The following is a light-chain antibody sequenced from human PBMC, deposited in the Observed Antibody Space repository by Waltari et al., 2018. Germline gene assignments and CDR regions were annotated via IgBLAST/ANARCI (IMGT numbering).Light chain of an antibody. Sequence: EIVLMQSPATLSVSPGEGATLSCRASQSIANNLAWYQQKPGQAPSIRMYGVSIRATGIPARFSGSGSGTEFTLTISSLQSEDFAVYYCQQYSHWPRTFGQGTKVEIK. CDR1: QSIANN. CDR3: QQYSHWPRT. V-gene: IGKV3D-15*01. J-gene: IGKJ1*01. CDR2: GVS.